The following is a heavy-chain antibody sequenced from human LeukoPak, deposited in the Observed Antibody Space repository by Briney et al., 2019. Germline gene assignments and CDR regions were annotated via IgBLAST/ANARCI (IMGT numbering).Heavy chain of an antibody. CDR3: ARCCSSTSSVTADYYYYYMDV. J-gene: IGHJ6*03. CDR1: GGTFSSYA. V-gene: IGHV1-69*05. D-gene: IGHD2-2*01. Sequence: SVKVSCKASGGTFSSYAISWVRQAPGQGLEWMGGIIPIFGTANYAQKFHGRVTITTDESTSTAYMELSSLRSEDTAVYYCARCCSSTSSVTADYYYYYMDVWGKGTTVTVSS. CDR2: IIPIFGTA.